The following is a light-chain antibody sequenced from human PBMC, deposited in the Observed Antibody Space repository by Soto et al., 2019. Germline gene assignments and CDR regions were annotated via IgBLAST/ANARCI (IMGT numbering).Light chain of an antibody. J-gene: IGKJ1*01. Sequence: EIVMTQSPSTLSVSPGEGATLSCRASQSVSSKLAWYQQKPGQAPRLLISDASIRAAGIPARFSGSGSGTDFTLTINRLEPEDFAVYYCQQYSISSTFGQGTKVAIK. CDR2: DAS. CDR1: QSVSSK. V-gene: IGKV3D-15*01. CDR3: QQYSISST.